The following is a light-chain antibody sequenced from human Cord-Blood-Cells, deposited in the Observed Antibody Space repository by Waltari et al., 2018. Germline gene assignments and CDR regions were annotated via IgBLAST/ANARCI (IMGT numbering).Light chain of an antibody. CDR1: SSYVGSYNL. V-gene: IGLV2-23*02. J-gene: IGLJ2*01. CDR3: CSYAGSSTLV. CDR2: EVS. Sequence: SALTQPASVSGSPGQSTTISCTGTSSYVGSYNLVSWYQQHPGKAPKLMIYEVSKRPSGVSNRFSGSKSGNTASLTISGLQAEDEADYYCCSYAGSSTLVFGGGTKLTVL.